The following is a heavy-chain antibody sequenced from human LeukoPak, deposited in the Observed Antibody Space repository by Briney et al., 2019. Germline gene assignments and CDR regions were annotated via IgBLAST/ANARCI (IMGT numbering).Heavy chain of an antibody. CDR1: GGSFSGYY. Sequence: PSETLSLTCAVYGGSFSGYYWTWIRQPPGKGLEWIGEIKHSGRTTYTPSLKSRVSISVDPSKNQFSLKLSSVTAADTAMYYCAREARGLFYRGQGTLVTVSS. V-gene: IGHV4-34*01. J-gene: IGHJ4*02. CDR2: IKHSGRT. CDR3: AREARGLFY. D-gene: IGHD3/OR15-3a*01.